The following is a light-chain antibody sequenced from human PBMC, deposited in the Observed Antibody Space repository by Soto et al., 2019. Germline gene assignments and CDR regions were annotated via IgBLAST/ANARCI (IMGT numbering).Light chain of an antibody. CDR2: EVS. Sequence: QSALTQPPSASGSPGQSVTISCTGTSSDVGGYNYGSWYQQHPGKAPKLMISEVSKRPSGVPDRFSGSKSGNTASLTVSGLQADDEADYYCSSYAGSNNVRFGGGTKLTVL. J-gene: IGLJ2*01. CDR1: SSDVGGYNY. V-gene: IGLV2-8*01. CDR3: SSYAGSNNVR.